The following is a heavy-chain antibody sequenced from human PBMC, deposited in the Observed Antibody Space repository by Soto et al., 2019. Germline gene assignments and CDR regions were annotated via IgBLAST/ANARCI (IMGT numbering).Heavy chain of an antibody. CDR1: GFTFDDYA. D-gene: IGHD4-17*01. J-gene: IGHJ4*02. CDR2: ISWNSGNL. V-gene: IGHV3-9*01. Sequence: EVQLVESGGGLVQPGRSLRLSCAASGFTFDDYAMHWVWLGPGKGLEWVSSISWNSGNLGYADSVKGRFTISRDNAKNSLYLQMNSLRGEDTALYYCAKGASTTVFAFNDYWGQGTLVTVSS. CDR3: AKGASTTVFAFNDY.